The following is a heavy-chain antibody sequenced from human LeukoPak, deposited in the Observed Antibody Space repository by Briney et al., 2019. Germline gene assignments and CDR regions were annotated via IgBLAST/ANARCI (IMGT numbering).Heavy chain of an antibody. D-gene: IGHD1-26*01. CDR1: GFTFSSYA. CDR3: VKDRRSGSYSRLFDY. J-gene: IGHJ4*02. Sequence: PGRSLRLSCSASGFTFSSYAMHWVRQAPGKGLEYVSAISSNGGSTYYADSVKGRFTISRDNSKNTLYLQMSSLRAEDTAVYYCVKDRRSGSYSRLFDYWGQGTLVTVSS. V-gene: IGHV3-64D*06. CDR2: ISSNGGST.